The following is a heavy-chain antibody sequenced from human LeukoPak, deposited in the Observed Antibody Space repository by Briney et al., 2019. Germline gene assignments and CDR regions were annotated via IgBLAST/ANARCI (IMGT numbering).Heavy chain of an antibody. V-gene: IGHV3-48*01. D-gene: IGHD4-17*01. CDR3: ARDPTTVTTGVLGY. CDR1: GFTFSSYS. Sequence: GGSLRLSCAASGFTFSSYSMNWVRQAPGKGLEWVSYISSSSSTMYYADSVKGRFIISRDNSKNTVYLQMNSLRADDTAVYYCARDPTTVTTGVLGYWGQGTLVTVSS. J-gene: IGHJ4*01. CDR2: ISSSSSTM.